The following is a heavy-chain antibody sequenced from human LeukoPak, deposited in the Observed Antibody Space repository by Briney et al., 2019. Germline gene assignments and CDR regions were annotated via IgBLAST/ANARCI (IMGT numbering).Heavy chain of an antibody. V-gene: IGHV3-23*01. CDR2: ISGSGGST. CDR1: GFTFSSYA. CDR3: AKDKLRYFDWTHDY. J-gene: IGHJ4*02. D-gene: IGHD3-9*01. Sequence: PGGSLRLSCAASGFTFSSYAMSWVRQAPGKGLEWVSAISGSGGSTYYADSVKGRFTISRDNSKNTLYLQMNSLRAEDTAVYYCAKDKLRYFDWTHDYWGQGTLVTVSS.